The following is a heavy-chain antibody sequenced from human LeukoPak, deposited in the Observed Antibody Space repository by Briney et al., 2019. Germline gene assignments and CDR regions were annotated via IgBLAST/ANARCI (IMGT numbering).Heavy chain of an antibody. D-gene: IGHD1-26*01. CDR1: GFTFSNYN. J-gene: IGHJ4*02. V-gene: IGHV3-48*02. CDR3: ATSGTYRFDY. Sequence: PGGSLRLSCAASGFTFSNYNMNWVRQAPGKGLEWISYTSSSGRTTNYADSVKGRFTISRDNAKNSLYLQMNSLKDGDTAVYYCATSGTYRFDYWGQGTLVTVSS. CDR2: TSSSGRTT.